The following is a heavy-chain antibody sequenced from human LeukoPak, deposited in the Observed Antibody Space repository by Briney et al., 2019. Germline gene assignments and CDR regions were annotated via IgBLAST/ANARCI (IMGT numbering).Heavy chain of an antibody. CDR2: IIPIFGTA. V-gene: IGHV1-69*05. Sequence: GASVKVSCKASGGTFSSYAISWVRQASGQGLEWMGRIIPIFGTANYAQKFQGRVTITTDESTSTAYMELSSLRSEDTAVYYCATPGIAAAGIGFGFDYWGQGTLVTVSS. CDR1: GGTFSSYA. J-gene: IGHJ4*02. CDR3: ATPGIAAAGIGFGFDY. D-gene: IGHD6-13*01.